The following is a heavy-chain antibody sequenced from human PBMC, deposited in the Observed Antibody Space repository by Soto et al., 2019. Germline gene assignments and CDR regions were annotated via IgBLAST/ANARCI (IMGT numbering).Heavy chain of an antibody. CDR1: GFTFDDYA. CDR3: AKDLARRFLEWPGGY. J-gene: IGHJ4*02. V-gene: IGHV3-9*01. Sequence: GGSLRLSCAASGFTFDDYAMHWVRQAPGKGLEWVSGISWNSGSIGYADSVKGRFTISRDNAKNSLYLQMNSLRAEDTALYYCAKDLARRFLEWPGGYWGQGTLVTVSS. D-gene: IGHD3-3*01. CDR2: ISWNSGSI.